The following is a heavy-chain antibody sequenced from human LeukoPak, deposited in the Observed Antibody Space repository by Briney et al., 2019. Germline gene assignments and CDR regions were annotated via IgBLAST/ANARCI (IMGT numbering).Heavy chain of an antibody. CDR1: GAPNRRYY. D-gene: IGHD6-19*01. Sequence: SDTLSLTCSVWGAPNRRYYGRWMRDPPEEALEWIGYIYYSGSDDYIPTLRRRVTISLSTSEKQSALKMRALSARDTPIYYCASLRIRQHGVGQWLPFVSWGQRSLVTVSS. J-gene: IGHJ4*02. CDR3: ASLRIRQHGVGQWLPFVS. V-gene: IGHV4-59*07. CDR2: IYYSGSD.